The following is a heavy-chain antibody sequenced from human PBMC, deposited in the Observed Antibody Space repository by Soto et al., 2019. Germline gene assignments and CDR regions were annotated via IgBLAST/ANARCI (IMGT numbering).Heavy chain of an antibody. D-gene: IGHD1-1*01. V-gene: IGHV3-23*01. CDR3: AKDLEPRYYYYYHGMDV. J-gene: IGHJ6*02. CDR1: GFTFSSYA. CDR2: ISGSGGST. Sequence: PVGSLRLSCAASGFTFSSYAMSWVRQAPGKGLEWVSAISGSGGSTYYADSVKGRFTISRDNSKNTLYLQMNSLRAEDTAVYYCAKDLEPRYYYYYHGMDVWGQGTTVTVSS.